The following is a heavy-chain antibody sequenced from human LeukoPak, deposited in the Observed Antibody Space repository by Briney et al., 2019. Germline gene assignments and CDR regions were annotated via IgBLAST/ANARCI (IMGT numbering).Heavy chain of an antibody. CDR3: ARDRDFAGQEVWYFDL. Sequence: SETLSLTCTVSGGSISSGDYYWSWIRQPPGKGLEWIGYIFHSETANYNPSLRSRVSMSVDWSKNQFSLRLSSVTAADTAVYYCARDRDFAGQEVWYFDLWGRGTLVTVSS. CDR2: IFHSETA. V-gene: IGHV4-30-2*01. D-gene: IGHD2/OR15-2a*01. J-gene: IGHJ2*01. CDR1: GGSISSGDYY.